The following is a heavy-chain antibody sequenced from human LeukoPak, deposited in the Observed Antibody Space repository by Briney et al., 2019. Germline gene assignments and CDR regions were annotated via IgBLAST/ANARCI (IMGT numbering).Heavy chain of an antibody. V-gene: IGHV3-21*01. CDR2: ISSGSRDI. J-gene: IGHJ4*02. CDR3: GRVDHLQQQLATDY. Sequence: ETLSLTCAVYGGSFCGYYWSWIRQPPGKGLEWVSSISSGSRDIYYADSLKGRFTISRDNAKNSLYLQMNSLRAKDTAVYYCGRVDHLQQQLATDYWGQGTLVTVSS. CDR1: GGSFCGYY. D-gene: IGHD6-13*01.